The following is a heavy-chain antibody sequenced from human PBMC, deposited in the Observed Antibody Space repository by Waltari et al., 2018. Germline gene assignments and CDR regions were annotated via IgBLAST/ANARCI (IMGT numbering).Heavy chain of an antibody. CDR2: INDSGTT. Sequence: QVQLQQSGPGLVKPSETLSLTCIVSGGSLSSHYWTWIRQSPGKGLEWIGYINDSGTTEYNPSLKSRLSISLDTSKNQFSLKLTSVTAADTAVYYCAGAYGYYYYYMDVWGKGTTVTVSS. CDR1: GGSLSSHY. V-gene: IGHV4-59*11. D-gene: IGHD3-16*01. J-gene: IGHJ6*03. CDR3: AGAYGYYYYYMDV.